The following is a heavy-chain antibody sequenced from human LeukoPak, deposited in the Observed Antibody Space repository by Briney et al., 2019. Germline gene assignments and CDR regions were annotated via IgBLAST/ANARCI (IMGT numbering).Heavy chain of an antibody. CDR1: GFTFSSYW. CDR3: ARAKSLRGYSYGLDY. V-gene: IGHV3-7*01. J-gene: IGHJ4*02. D-gene: IGHD5-18*01. Sequence: PGGSLRLSCAASGFTFSSYWISWVRQAPGKGLEWVANIKQDGSDKYYVDSVKGRFTISRDNAKNSLSLQVNSLRAEDTAVYYCARAKSLRGYSYGLDYWGQGTLVTVSS. CDR2: IKQDGSDK.